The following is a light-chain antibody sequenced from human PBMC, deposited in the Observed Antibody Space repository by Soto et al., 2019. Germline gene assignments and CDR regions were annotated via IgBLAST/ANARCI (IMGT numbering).Light chain of an antibody. CDR1: QSISSY. CDR3: QHSSGDPPT. CDR2: AVS. J-gene: IGKJ1*01. V-gene: IGKV1-39*01. Sequence: VQMTQSPSSRSASVGDRGTITCRASQSISSYLNWYQHKPGKAPNLLIYAVSTLPSGVPSRFSGSGSGTEFTLTISSLRPDDFATYYCQHSSGDPPTFGEGTKVDIK.